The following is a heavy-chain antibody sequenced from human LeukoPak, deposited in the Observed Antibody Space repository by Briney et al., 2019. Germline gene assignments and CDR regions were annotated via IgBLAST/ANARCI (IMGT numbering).Heavy chain of an antibody. CDR2: ISSSSTYI. V-gene: IGHV3-21*01. CDR1: GFTFSTYI. CDR3: VKSVAATINYFDY. Sequence: GGSLRLSCAASGFTFSTYIVNWVRQAPGKGLEWVSSISSSSTYIYFADSVKGRFTISRDNAKNSLYLQMNSLRAGDTAVYYCVKSVAATINYFDYWGQGTLVTVSS. D-gene: IGHD5-12*01. J-gene: IGHJ4*02.